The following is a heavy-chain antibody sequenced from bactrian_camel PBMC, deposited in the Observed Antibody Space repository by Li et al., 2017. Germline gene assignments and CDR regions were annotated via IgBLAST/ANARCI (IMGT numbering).Heavy chain of an antibody. D-gene: IGHD2*01. V-gene: IGHV3S53*01. J-gene: IGHJ6*01. Sequence: HVQLVESGGGSVQAGGSLKLSCSASGASYSCMGWFRQAPGKEPEGVAVIRGGIRKYSDSVQGRFFIDWDNAKKLQTLQMNSLKPTDTAMYYCAADLVEAGHICANRFNRADFTNWGQGTQVTVS. CDR2: IRGGIR. CDR3: AADLVEAGHICANRFNRADFTN. CDR1: GASYSC.